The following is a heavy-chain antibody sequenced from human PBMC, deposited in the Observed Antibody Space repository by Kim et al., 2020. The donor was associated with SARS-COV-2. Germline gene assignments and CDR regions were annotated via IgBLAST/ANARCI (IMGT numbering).Heavy chain of an antibody. Sequence: ASVKVSCKASGYTFTSYGISWVRQAPGQGLEWMGWISAYNGNTNYAQKLQGRVTMTTDTSTSTAYMELRSLRSDDTAVYYCARSSQGLGYFGSPEGRNFDYWGQGTLVTVSS. V-gene: IGHV1-18*04. J-gene: IGHJ4*02. D-gene: IGHD3-9*01. CDR3: ARSSQGLGYFGSPEGRNFDY. CDR1: GYTFTSYG. CDR2: ISAYNGNT.